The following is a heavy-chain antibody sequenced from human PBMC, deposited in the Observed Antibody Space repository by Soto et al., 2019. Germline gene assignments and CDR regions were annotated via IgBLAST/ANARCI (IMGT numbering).Heavy chain of an antibody. Sequence: EVQLVESGGALVQPGGSLKLSCAASGFTFSGSAMHWVRQASGKGLEWVGRIRSKANSYATAYAASVKGRFTISRDDSKNTAYLQMNSLKTEDTAVYYCTRPGGNSGDYDYWGQGTLVTVSS. J-gene: IGHJ4*02. CDR1: GFTFSGSA. D-gene: IGHD2-21*02. V-gene: IGHV3-73*02. CDR3: TRPGGNSGDYDY. CDR2: IRSKANSYAT.